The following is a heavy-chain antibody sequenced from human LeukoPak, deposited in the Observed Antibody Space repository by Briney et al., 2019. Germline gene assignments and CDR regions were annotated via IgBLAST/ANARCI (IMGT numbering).Heavy chain of an antibody. CDR1: GFTFSDYY. CDR2: ISGVASDI. D-gene: IGHD2-2*01. J-gene: IGHJ6*02. V-gene: IGHV3-11*01. Sequence: GGSLRLSCAASGFTFSDYYMTGIRQAPGKGLEWVSYISGVASDIFYGDSVKGRFSISRDNAKNSVYLQMNSLRAEDTAVYYCASIYCSSTSCYSYYYYGMDVWGQGTTVTVSS. CDR3: ASIYCSSTSCYSYYYYGMDV.